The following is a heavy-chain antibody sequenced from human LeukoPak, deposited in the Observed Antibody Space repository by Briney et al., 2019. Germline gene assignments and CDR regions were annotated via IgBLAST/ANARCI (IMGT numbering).Heavy chain of an antibody. D-gene: IGHD3-16*01. V-gene: IGHV1-24*01. CDR3: ATAAGFSWGASAFDI. Sequence: FDPEDGETIYAQKFQGRVTMTEDTSTDTAYMELSSLRSEDTAVYYCATAAGFSWGASAFDIWGQGTMVTVSS. CDR2: FDPEDGET. J-gene: IGHJ3*02.